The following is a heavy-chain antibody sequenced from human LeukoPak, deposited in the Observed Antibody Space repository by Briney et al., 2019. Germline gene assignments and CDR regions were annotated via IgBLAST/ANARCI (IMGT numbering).Heavy chain of an antibody. CDR2: ITVSGGNT. V-gene: IGHV3-23*01. J-gene: IGHJ4*02. CDR1: GFSFSNDG. Sequence: PGGSLRLSCAASGFSFSNDGMSWVRQAPGKGLEWVSAITVSGGNTYYADSVKGRFTISRDNSKNTLYLQMNSLRAEDTAVYYCAKPAIPAVYYFDYWGQGTLVTVSS. D-gene: IGHD2-21*01. CDR3: AKPAIPAVYYFDY.